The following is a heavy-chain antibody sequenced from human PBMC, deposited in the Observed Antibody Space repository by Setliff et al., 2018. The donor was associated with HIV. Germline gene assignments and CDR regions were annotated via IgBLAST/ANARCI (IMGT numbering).Heavy chain of an antibody. D-gene: IGHD6-13*01. CDR3: ARATFSSSWYPFDGFDI. J-gene: IGHJ3*02. CDR1: GGSISGYY. CDR2: IYYSGST. Sequence: KPSETLSLTCTVSGGSISGYYWSWIRQSPGKGLEWIGYIYYSGSTNYNPSLKSRVTILVDRSKNQFSLNLSSVTAADTAVYYCARATFSSSWYPFDGFDIWGQGTMVT. V-gene: IGHV4-59*01.